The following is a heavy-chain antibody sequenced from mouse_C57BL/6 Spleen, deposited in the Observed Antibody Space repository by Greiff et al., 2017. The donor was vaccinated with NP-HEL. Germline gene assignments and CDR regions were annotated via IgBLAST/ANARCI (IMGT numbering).Heavy chain of an antibody. CDR1: GFTFSSYA. Sequence: EVKLVESGGGLVKPGGSLKLSCAASGFTFSSYAMSWVRQTPEKRLEWVATISDGGSYTYYPDNVKGRFTISRDNAKNNLYLQMSHLKSEDTAMYYCAREGLDDYDEEFAWFAYWGQGTLVTVSA. V-gene: IGHV5-4*01. D-gene: IGHD2-4*01. CDR2: ISDGGSYT. CDR3: AREGLDDYDEEFAWFAY. J-gene: IGHJ3*01.